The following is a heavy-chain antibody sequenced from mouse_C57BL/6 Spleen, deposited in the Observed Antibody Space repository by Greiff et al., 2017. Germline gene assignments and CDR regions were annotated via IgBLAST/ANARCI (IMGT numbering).Heavy chain of an antibody. CDR2: ISDGGSYT. D-gene: IGHD1-1*01. CDR1: GFTFSSYA. V-gene: IGHV5-4*01. J-gene: IGHJ2*01. CDR3: ARDYYYGSRHYFDY. Sequence: EVKVVESGGGLVKPGGSLKLSCAASGFTFSSYAMSWVRQTPEKRLEWVATISDGGSYTYYPDNVKGRFTISRDNAKNNLYLQMSHLKSEDTAMYYCARDYYYGSRHYFDYWGQGTTLTVSS.